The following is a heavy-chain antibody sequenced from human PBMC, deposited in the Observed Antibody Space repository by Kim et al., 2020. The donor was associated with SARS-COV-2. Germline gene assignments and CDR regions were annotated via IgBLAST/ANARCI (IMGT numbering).Heavy chain of an antibody. CDR1: GGSISSYY. V-gene: IGHV4-59*13. J-gene: IGHJ4*02. CDR2: IYYSGST. CDR3: ARSGWFTTLDY. D-gene: IGHD6-19*01. Sequence: SETLSLTCTVSGGSISSYYWSWIRQPPGKGLEWIGYIYYSGSTHYTPSLKSRVTISVDTPKNQFSLKLSSVTAADTAGYYCARSGWFTTLDYWGQGTLVTGSS.